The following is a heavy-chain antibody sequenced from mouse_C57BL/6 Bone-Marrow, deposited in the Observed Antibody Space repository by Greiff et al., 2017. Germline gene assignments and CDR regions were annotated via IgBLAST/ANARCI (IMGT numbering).Heavy chain of an antibody. CDR3: ARKGRGAMDY. J-gene: IGHJ4*01. D-gene: IGHD3-3*01. CDR2: IYPGGGYT. Sequence: VNVVESGAELVRPGTSVKMSCKASGYTFTNYWIGWAKQRPGHGLEWIGDIYPGGGYTNYNEKFKGKATLTADKSSSTAYMQFSSLTSEDSAIYYCARKGRGAMDYWGQGTSVTVSS. CDR1: GYTFTNYW. V-gene: IGHV1-63*01.